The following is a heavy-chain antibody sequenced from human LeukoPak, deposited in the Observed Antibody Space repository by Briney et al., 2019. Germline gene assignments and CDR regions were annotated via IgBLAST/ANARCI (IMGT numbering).Heavy chain of an antibody. Sequence: PSETLSLTCAVYGGSFSGYYWSWIRQPPGKGLEWIGEINHSGSTNYNPSLKSRVTISVDTSKNQFSLKLSSVTAADTAVYYCARETVKRITMVRGVKPFDYWGQGTLVTASS. D-gene: IGHD3-10*01. CDR3: ARETVKRITMVRGVKPFDY. J-gene: IGHJ4*02. CDR2: INHSGST. V-gene: IGHV4-34*01. CDR1: GGSFSGYY.